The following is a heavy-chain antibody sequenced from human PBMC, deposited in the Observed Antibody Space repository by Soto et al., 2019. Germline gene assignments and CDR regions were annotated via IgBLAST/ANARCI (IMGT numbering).Heavy chain of an antibody. CDR3: AKEGYGAGSYNKGNYFDY. CDR1: GYTFTSYD. V-gene: IGHV1-8*01. Sequence: ASVKVSCKASGYTFTSYDINWVRQATGQGPEWMGWMNPNSGNTGFAQKFQGRVTMTRDTSISTAYMELNSLRAEDTAVYYCAKEGYGAGSYNKGNYFDYWGQGALVTVSS. CDR2: MNPNSGNT. D-gene: IGHD3-10*01. J-gene: IGHJ4*02.